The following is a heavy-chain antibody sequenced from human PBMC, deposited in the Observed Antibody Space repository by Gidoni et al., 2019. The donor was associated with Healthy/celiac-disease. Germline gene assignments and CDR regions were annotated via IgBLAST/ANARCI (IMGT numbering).Heavy chain of an antibody. V-gene: IGHV3-23*01. D-gene: IGHD6-19*01. Sequence: EVQLLESGGGLVQPGGSLRLSCAASGFTFSSYAMSWVRQAPGKGLEWVSAISGSVGSTYYADSVKGRFTISRDNSKNTLYLKMNSLRAEDTAVYYCAKYPEGIIAGAGDTGNWGQGTLVTVSS. CDR1: GFTFSSYA. J-gene: IGHJ4*02. CDR3: AKYPEGIIAGAGDTGN. CDR2: ISGSVGST.